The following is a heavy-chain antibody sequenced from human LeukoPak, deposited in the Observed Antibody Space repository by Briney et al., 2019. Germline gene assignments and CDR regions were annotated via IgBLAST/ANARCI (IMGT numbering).Heavy chain of an antibody. CDR2: IWNDGSNQ. V-gene: IGHV3-33*06. Sequence: PGKSLTLSCVASQFTFSHYGMHWVRQAPGKGLEWVAVIWNDGSNQYYADSVKGRFTISRDNSQNTVYLQMNSLRAEDTPVYYCAKDAQRGFDYSNSLEYWGQGTLVTVSS. D-gene: IGHD4-11*01. CDR3: AKDAQRGFDYSNSLEY. CDR1: QFTFSHYG. J-gene: IGHJ4*02.